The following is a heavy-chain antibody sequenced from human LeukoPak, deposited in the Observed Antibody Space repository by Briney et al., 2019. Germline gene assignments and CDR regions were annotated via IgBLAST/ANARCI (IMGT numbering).Heavy chain of an antibody. D-gene: IGHD1-26*01. CDR2: INQDGSER. CDR1: RFTFSNYW. J-gene: IGHJ4*02. CDR3: ARDYMAGATFQIQGPVDY. Sequence: QSGGSLRLSCAASRFTFSNYWMTWVRQAPGKGLEWVANINQDGSERYYVDSVKGRFTISRDNAKSSLYLQMNSLRAEDTAVYYCARDYMAGATFQIQGPVDYWGQGTLVTVSS. V-gene: IGHV3-7*01.